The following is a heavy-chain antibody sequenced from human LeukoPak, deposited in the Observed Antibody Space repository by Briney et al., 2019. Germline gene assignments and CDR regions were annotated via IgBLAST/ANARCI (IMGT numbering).Heavy chain of an antibody. CDR1: GFAFSDSW. D-gene: IGHD5-18*01. J-gene: IGHJ3*02. CDR2: IKGDGSAK. CDR3: ARDRGWIQHDI. Sequence: GGSLRLSCAASGFAFSDSWMTWIRQAPGKGLEWVAFIKGDGSAKKYVDSVKGRLTISRDNAKNSLFLQMNSLRAEDTAVYYCARDRGWIQHDIWGQGTMVTVSS. V-gene: IGHV3-7*01.